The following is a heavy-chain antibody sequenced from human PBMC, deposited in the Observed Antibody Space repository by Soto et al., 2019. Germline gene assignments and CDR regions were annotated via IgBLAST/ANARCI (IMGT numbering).Heavy chain of an antibody. CDR2: ISGSGGST. V-gene: IGHV3-23*01. D-gene: IGHD6-19*01. CDR1: GFTFSSYA. J-gene: IGHJ4*02. Sequence: EVQLLESGGGLVQPGGSLRLSCAASGFTFSSYAMSWVRQAPGKGLEWVSAISGSGGSTYYADSVKGRFTISRDNSKNTLYLQMNSLRAEDTAVYYCAKTPSPEQWLGAPVDYWGQGTLVTVSS. CDR3: AKTPSPEQWLGAPVDY.